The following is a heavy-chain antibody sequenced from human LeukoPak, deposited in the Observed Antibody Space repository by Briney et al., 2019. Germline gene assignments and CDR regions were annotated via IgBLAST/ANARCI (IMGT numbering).Heavy chain of an antibody. CDR1: GFTFSSCA. CDR3: AKGSYSSGWYESDY. V-gene: IGHV3-23*01. D-gene: IGHD6-19*01. Sequence: GGSLRLSCAASGFTFSSCAMTWVRQAPGKGLEWVSGISGSGGSTYYADSAKGRFTISRDNSKNTLYLQMNSLRAEDTAVYYCAKGSYSSGWYESDYWGQGTLVTVSS. CDR2: ISGSGGST. J-gene: IGHJ4*02.